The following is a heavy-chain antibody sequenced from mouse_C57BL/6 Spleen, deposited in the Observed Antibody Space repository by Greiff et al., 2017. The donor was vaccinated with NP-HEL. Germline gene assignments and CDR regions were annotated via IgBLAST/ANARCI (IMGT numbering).Heavy chain of an antibody. CDR3: ARRDGIYAMDY. CDR1: GFTFSDYG. Sequence: EVKLVESGGGLVKPGGSLKLSCAASGFTFSDYGMHWVRQAPEKGLEWVAYISSGSSTIYYADTVKGRFTISRDNAKNTLFLQMTSLRSEDTAMYYCARRDGIYAMDYWGQGTSVTVSS. CDR2: ISSGSSTI. V-gene: IGHV5-17*01. J-gene: IGHJ4*01. D-gene: IGHD2-3*01.